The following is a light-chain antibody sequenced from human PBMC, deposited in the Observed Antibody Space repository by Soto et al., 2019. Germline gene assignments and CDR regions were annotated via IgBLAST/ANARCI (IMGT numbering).Light chain of an antibody. Sequence: EIVLTQSPGTLSLSPGERVTLSCRASQSVSSNLLAWYHQKPGQAPRVLIYDTSSRATGIPDRFSGSGSGTDFTLTISRLEPEDSAVYFCQQYTGPPTTFGQGTRLEIK. CDR1: QSVSSNL. J-gene: IGKJ5*01. CDR3: QQYTGPPTT. V-gene: IGKV3-20*01. CDR2: DTS.